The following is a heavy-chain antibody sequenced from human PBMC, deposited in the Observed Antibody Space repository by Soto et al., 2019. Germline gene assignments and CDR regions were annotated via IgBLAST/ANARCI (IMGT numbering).Heavy chain of an antibody. J-gene: IGHJ4*02. Sequence: GASVKVSCKASGGTFSSYAISWVRQAPGQGLEWMGGIIPIFGTANYAQKFQGRVTITADESTSTAYMELSSLRSEDTAVYYCARGEDVGATQYYFDYWGQGTLDTVSS. CDR2: IIPIFGTA. D-gene: IGHD1-26*01. V-gene: IGHV1-69*13. CDR3: ARGEDVGATQYYFDY. CDR1: GGTFSSYA.